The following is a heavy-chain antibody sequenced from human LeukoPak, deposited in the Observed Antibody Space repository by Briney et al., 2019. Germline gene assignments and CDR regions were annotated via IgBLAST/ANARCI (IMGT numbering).Heavy chain of an antibody. J-gene: IGHJ4*02. V-gene: IGHV3-48*01. Sequence: GSLRLSCAASGFTFSSYSMNWVRQAPGKGLEWVSYISGSSSTIYYADSVKGRFTISRDNAKNSLYVQMNSLRADDTAGYYCAREPYSSGSYQVDYWGQGTPVTVSS. CDR3: AREPYSSGSYQVDY. D-gene: IGHD3-10*01. CDR2: ISGSSSTI. CDR1: GFTFSSYS.